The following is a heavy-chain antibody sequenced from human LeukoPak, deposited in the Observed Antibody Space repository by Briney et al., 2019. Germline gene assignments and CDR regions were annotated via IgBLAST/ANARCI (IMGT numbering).Heavy chain of an antibody. Sequence: SETLSLTCAVYGGSFSGYYWSWIRQPPEKGLEWIGEINHSGSTNYNPSLKSRVTISVDTSKNQFSLKLSSVTAADTAVYYCARAGSMTTVTTFDYWGQGTLVTVSS. V-gene: IGHV4-34*01. CDR1: GGSFSGYY. CDR3: ARAGSMTTVTTFDY. D-gene: IGHD4-11*01. J-gene: IGHJ4*02. CDR2: INHSGST.